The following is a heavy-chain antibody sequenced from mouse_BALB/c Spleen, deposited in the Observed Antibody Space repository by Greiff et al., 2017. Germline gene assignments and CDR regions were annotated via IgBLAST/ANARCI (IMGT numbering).Heavy chain of an antibody. D-gene: IGHD1-1*01. Sequence: QVQLKQSGAELVRPGSSVKFSCKASGFAFSSYWMHWVKPRPGLGLEWIGQIYPGDGDTNYNGKFKGKATLTADKSSSTAYMQLSSLTSEDSAVYFCARRHYGSNWFAYWGQGTLVTVSA. CDR2: IYPGDGDT. CDR3: ARRHYGSNWFAY. V-gene: IGHV1-80*01. J-gene: IGHJ3*01. CDR1: GFAFSSYW.